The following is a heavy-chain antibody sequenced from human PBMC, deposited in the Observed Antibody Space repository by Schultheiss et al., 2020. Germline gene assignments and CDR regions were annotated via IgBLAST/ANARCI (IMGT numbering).Heavy chain of an antibody. D-gene: IGHD1-1*01. CDR2: IYYSGIT. CDR3: ARDERTHYAFDM. CDR1: GGSVSSSNYY. Sequence: SETLSLTCTVSGGSVSSSNYYWIWIRRPPGKGLEWIGYIYYSGITSYNPSLKSRVTISINTSKNQFSLKLSSVTAADTAVYYCARDERTHYAFDMWGKGTMVTVS. V-gene: IGHV4-61*01. J-gene: IGHJ3*02.